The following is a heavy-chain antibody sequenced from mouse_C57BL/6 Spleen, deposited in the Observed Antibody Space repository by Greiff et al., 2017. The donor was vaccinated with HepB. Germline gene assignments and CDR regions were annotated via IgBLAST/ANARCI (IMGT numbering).Heavy chain of an antibody. V-gene: IGHV5-16*01. CDR1: GFTFSDYY. CDR3: ARDGYYGSSYGFAY. CDR2: INYDGSST. D-gene: IGHD1-1*01. J-gene: IGHJ3*01. Sequence: EVMLVESEGGLVQPGSSMKLSCTASGFTFSDYYMAWVRQVPEKGLEWVANINYDGSSTYYLDSLKSRFIISRDNAKNILYLQMSSLKSEDTATYYCARDGYYGSSYGFAYWGQGTLVTVSA.